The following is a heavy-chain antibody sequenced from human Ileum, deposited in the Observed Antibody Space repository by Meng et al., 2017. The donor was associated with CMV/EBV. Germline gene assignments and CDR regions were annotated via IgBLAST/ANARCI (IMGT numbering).Heavy chain of an antibody. CDR2: INPKNGVT. J-gene: IGHJ4*02. D-gene: IGHD6-19*01. CDR1: GYTFTAYF. CDR3: TRGGRSGWYGAV. Sequence: ASVKVSCKASGYTFTAYFLHWMRQAPGQRPEWVGWINPKNGVTKYAQNFQGRVIMTSDASTHTTYMELTTVTSDDTAVYYCTRGGRSGWYGAVWGRGTLVTVSS. V-gene: IGHV1-2*02.